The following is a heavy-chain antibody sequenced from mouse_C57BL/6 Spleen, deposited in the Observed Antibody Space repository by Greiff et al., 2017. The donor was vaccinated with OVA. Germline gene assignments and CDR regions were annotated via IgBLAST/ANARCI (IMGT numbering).Heavy chain of an antibody. CDR1: GYTFTSYW. Sequence: QVQLQQPGAELVKPGASVKMSCKASGYTFTSYWITWVKQRPGQGLEWIGDIYPGSGSTNYNEKFKSKATLTVDTSSSTAYMQLSSLTSEDSAVYYCARGGAYGSTFDYWGQGTTLTVSS. D-gene: IGHD1-1*01. CDR2: IYPGSGST. V-gene: IGHV1-55*01. CDR3: ARGGAYGSTFDY. J-gene: IGHJ2*01.